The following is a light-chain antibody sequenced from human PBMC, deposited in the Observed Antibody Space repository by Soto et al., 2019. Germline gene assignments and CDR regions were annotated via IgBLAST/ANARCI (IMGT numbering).Light chain of an antibody. CDR2: DAS. CDR3: QQYYSYWT. CDR1: QTISNW. J-gene: IGKJ1*01. Sequence: DIHMTQSPSTLSASVGDRVTITCRASQTISNWLAWYQQKPGKAPKLLIYDASSLEGGVPSRFSGSGSGTEFTLTFSSLQPDDFATYYCQQYYSYWTFGQGTKVDIK. V-gene: IGKV1-5*01.